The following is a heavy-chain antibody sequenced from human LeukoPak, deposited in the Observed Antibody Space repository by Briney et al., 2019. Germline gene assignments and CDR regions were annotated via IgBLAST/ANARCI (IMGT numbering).Heavy chain of an antibody. V-gene: IGHV3-33*01. D-gene: IGHD6-19*01. CDR2: TWYDGTNK. CDR1: GFTFSSYV. J-gene: IGHJ4*02. CDR3: ARGDRSSGFNFDY. Sequence: GLSLRLSCAASGFTFSSYVMHWVRQAPGKGLEWVAVTWYDGTNKYFADSVRGQFSISRDNSKNTLYLQMNSLRAEDTAVYYCARGDRSSGFNFDYWGQGTLVTVSS.